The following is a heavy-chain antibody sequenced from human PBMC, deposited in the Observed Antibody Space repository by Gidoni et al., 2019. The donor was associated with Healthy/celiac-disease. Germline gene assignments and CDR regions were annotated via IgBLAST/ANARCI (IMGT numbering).Heavy chain of an antibody. J-gene: IGHJ3*02. D-gene: IGHD3-22*01. V-gene: IGHV3-30-3*01. CDR3: ARDQSSGYAFDI. CDR1: GFTFSSYA. CDR2: ISYDGSNK. Sequence: QVPLVESGGGVVQPGWSLRLSCAASGFTFSSYAMHWVRQAPGKGLEWVAVISYDGSNKYYADSVKGRFTISRDNSKNTLYLQMNSLRAEDTAVYYCARDQSSGYAFDIWGQGTMVTVSS.